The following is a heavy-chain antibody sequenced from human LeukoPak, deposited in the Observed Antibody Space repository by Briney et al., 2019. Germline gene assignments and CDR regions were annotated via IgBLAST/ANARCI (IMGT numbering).Heavy chain of an antibody. CDR2: IYHSGST. CDR3: ARVPHYYYGMDV. V-gene: IGHV4-4*02. Sequence: SETLSLTCAVSGGSISSSNWWSWVRQPPGKGLEWIGEIYHSGSTNYNPSLKSRATISVDKSKNQFSLKLSSVTAADTAVYYCARVPHYYYGMDVWGQGTTVTVSS. CDR1: GGSISSSNW. J-gene: IGHJ6*02.